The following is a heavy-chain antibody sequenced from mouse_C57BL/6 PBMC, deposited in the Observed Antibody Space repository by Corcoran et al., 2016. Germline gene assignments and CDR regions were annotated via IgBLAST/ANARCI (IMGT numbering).Heavy chain of an antibody. CDR1: GYTFTTYG. V-gene: IGHV9-3*01. Sequence: QIQLVQTGPELKKPGETVKISCKASGYTFTTYGMSWVKQAPGKGLKWMGWINTYSGVPTYADDFKGRFAFSLETSASTAYLQINNLKNEDTATYFCVKDYYGSRGGFAYWGQGTLVTVSA. CDR2: INTYSGVP. CDR3: VKDYYGSRGGFAY. D-gene: IGHD1-1*01. J-gene: IGHJ3*01.